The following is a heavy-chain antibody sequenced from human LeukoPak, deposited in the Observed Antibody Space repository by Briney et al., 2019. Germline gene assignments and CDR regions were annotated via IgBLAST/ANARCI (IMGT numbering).Heavy chain of an antibody. V-gene: IGHV3-23*01. CDR3: ARGYYAASVRFDY. CDR2: ISGSGGSS. Sequence: PGGSLRLSCAASGFTFSSYAMSWVRQAPGKGLEWVSAISGSGGSSYYADSVKGRFTISRDNAKNSLYLQMNSLRAEDTALYYCARGYYAASVRFDYWGRGTLVTVSS. J-gene: IGHJ4*02. CDR1: GFTFSSYA. D-gene: IGHD3-10*01.